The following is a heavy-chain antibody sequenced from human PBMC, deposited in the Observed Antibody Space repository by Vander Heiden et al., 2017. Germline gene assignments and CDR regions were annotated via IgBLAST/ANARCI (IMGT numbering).Heavy chain of an antibody. Sequence: QLQLQESGPGLVKPSETLSLTCTVSAGSISSSSYYWGWIRQPPGKGLEWIGSIFYSGFTYSNPSLKSRVTISLDTSKNQFSLKLRSVTAADTAVYYCASDHGDYWFDPWGQGTLVTVSS. CDR1: AGSISSSSYY. J-gene: IGHJ5*02. CDR2: IFYSGFT. D-gene: IGHD4-17*01. V-gene: IGHV4-39*01. CDR3: ASDHGDYWFDP.